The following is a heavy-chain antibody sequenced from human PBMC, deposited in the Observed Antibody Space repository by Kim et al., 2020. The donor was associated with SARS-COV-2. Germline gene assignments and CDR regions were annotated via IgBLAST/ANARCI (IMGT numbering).Heavy chain of an antibody. J-gene: IGHJ2*01. CDR2: MHHNGNS. CDR1: GGSFSASS. Sequence: SETLSLTCAVYGGSFSASSWSWIRQPPGKGLEWIGEMHHNGNSHYNPSLKSRVIISVDTSKNQVSLRLTSVTAADTAVYYCARAYYDFWGGFYGWYFDLWGRGALVTVSS. V-gene: IGHV4-34*01. D-gene: IGHD3-3*01. CDR3: ARAYYDFWGGFYGWYFDL.